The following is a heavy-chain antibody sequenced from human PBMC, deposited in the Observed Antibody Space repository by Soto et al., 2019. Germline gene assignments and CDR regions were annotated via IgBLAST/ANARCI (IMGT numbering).Heavy chain of an antibody. CDR3: ARVTDYILDF. V-gene: IGHV2-70*11. D-gene: IGHD5-12*01. CDR1: GFSLTTTGMS. Sequence: SGPTLVNPTQTLTLTCTFSGFSLTTTGMSVIWIRQPPGKALEWLARIAWDDDKYYSTSLKTRLTISKDTSKNQLVLTMTNMDPVDTATYYCARVTDYILDFWGQGTQVTVSS. J-gene: IGHJ4*02. CDR2: IAWDDDK.